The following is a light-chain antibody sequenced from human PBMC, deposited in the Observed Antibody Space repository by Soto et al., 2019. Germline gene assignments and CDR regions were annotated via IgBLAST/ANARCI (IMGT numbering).Light chain of an antibody. Sequence: DMQMTQSPSSLSASVGDRVTITRRASQGISNYLVWYQQKEGQVPKLLIYAASTLQSGVPSRFSGSGSGTDFTLTISSLQPEDVATYYCQSYTGAPWTFGQGTKVEIK. CDR3: QSYTGAPWT. V-gene: IGKV1-27*01. J-gene: IGKJ1*01. CDR1: QGISNY. CDR2: AAS.